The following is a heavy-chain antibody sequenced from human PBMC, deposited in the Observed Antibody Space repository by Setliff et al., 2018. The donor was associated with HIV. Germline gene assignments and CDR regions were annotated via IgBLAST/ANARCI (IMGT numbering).Heavy chain of an antibody. CDR2: IFYSGST. V-gene: IGHV4-59*08. CDR1: GGSISSYY. Sequence: SETLSLTCTVSGGSISSYYWSWIRQPPGKGLEWIGYIFYSGSTYYNPSLKSRVTISVDTSKNQFSLKLSSVTAADTAVYYCARTYYYDSSGYYPRFGYFDYWGQGTLVTVSS. D-gene: IGHD3-22*01. J-gene: IGHJ4*02. CDR3: ARTYYYDSSGYYPRFGYFDY.